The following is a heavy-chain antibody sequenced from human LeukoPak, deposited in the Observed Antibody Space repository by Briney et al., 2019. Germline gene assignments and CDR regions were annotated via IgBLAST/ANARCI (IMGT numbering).Heavy chain of an antibody. CDR1: GLTVSSDY. CDR2: IYSGGST. V-gene: IGHV3-53*01. J-gene: IGHJ4*02. D-gene: IGHD3-22*01. Sequence: GGSLRLSCAASGLTVSSDYMSWVRQAPGKGLEWVSVIYSGGSTYYVDSVKGRFTISRDNSKNTLYLEMNSLRAEDTAVYYCARGAYYYEDWGQGTLVTVSS. CDR3: ARGAYYYED.